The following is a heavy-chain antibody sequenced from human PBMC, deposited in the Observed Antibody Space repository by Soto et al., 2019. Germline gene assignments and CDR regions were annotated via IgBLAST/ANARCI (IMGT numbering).Heavy chain of an antibody. J-gene: IGHJ2*01. CDR1: GFTFSSYS. V-gene: IGHV3-21*01. D-gene: IGHD2-21*02. Sequence: EVQLVESGGGLVKPGGSLRLSCAASGFTFSSYSMNWVRQAPGKGLEWVSSISSSSSYIYYADSVKGRFTISRDNAKNSLYLQMNSLRAEDTAVYYCARLTGGNSDYGNWYFDLWGRGTLVTVSS. CDR3: ARLTGGNSDYGNWYFDL. CDR2: ISSSSSYI.